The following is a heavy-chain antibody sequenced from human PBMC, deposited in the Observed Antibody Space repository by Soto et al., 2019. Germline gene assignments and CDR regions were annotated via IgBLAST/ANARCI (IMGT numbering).Heavy chain of an antibody. Sequence: QLQLQESGSGLVKPSQTLSLTCAVSGGSISSGGYSWSWIRQPPGKGLEWIGYIYHSGSTYYNPSLKSRVTISVDRSKNQFSLKLSSVTAADTAVYYCARAGTMVRGVGNWFDPWGQGTLVTVSS. J-gene: IGHJ5*02. CDR3: ARAGTMVRGVGNWFDP. CDR1: GGSISSGGYS. V-gene: IGHV4-30-2*01. CDR2: IYHSGST. D-gene: IGHD3-10*01.